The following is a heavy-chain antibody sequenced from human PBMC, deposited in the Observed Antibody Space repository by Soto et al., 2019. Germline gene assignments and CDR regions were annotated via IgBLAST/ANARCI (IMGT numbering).Heavy chain of an antibody. CDR2: IIPIFGTA. CDR3: ARAHRYRRYYYYGMDV. Sequence: SVKVSCKASGGTFSSYAISWVRQAPGQGLEWMGGIIPIFGTANYAQKFQGRVTITADESTSTAYMELSSLRSEDTAVYYCARAHRYRRYYYYGMDVWGQGTMVTVSS. D-gene: IGHD3-16*02. J-gene: IGHJ6*02. V-gene: IGHV1-69*13. CDR1: GGTFSSYA.